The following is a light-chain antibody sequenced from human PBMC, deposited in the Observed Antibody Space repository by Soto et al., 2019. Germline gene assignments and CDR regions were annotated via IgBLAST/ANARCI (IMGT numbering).Light chain of an antibody. CDR3: QQYNNWPSWT. J-gene: IGKJ1*01. V-gene: IGKV3-15*01. Sequence: VMTQSPATLSVSPGERATLSCRASQSVSSNLAWYQQKPGQAPRLLIYGASTRATGIPARFSGSGSGTEFTLTISSLQSEDFAVYYCQQYNNWPSWTFGQGTKVDIK. CDR2: GAS. CDR1: QSVSSN.